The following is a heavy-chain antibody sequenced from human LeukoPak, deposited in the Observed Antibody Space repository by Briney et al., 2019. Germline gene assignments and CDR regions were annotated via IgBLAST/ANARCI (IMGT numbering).Heavy chain of an antibody. CDR3: ARNIVVVPAAPGIDY. J-gene: IGHJ4*02. V-gene: IGHV3-7*01. CDR1: GFSFSSYW. D-gene: IGHD2-2*01. Sequence: PGGSLRLSCAASGFSFSSYWMSWVRQAPGKGPEWVANIKQDGGEKYHVDSVKGRFTISRDNAKNSLYLQMNSLRVEDTAVYYCARNIVVVPAAPGIDYWGQGTLVTVSS. CDR2: IKQDGGEK.